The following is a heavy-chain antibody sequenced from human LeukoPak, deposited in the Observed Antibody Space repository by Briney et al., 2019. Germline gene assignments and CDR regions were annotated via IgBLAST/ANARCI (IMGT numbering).Heavy chain of an antibody. J-gene: IGHJ4*02. CDR3: ARDSSGWYYFDY. D-gene: IGHD6-19*01. CDR2: ISRSSGSSI. Sequence: SLRLLCAASAYTFSNHELNWLRQAPAKGLDWASYISRSSGSSIYYADSVKGRFTISRDNAKNSLYLQISSLRAEDTAVYYCARDSSGWYYFDYWGQGSLVTVCS. CDR1: AYTFSNHE. V-gene: IGHV3-48*03.